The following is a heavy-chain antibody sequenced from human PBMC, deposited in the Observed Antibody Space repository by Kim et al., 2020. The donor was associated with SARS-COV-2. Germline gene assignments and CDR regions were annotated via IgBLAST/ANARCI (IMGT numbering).Heavy chain of an antibody. D-gene: IGHD3-22*01. CDR2: IKSKTDGGTT. CDR1: GFTFSNAW. J-gene: IGHJ4*02. CDR3: TTEGGYYDSSGYYAGALDY. V-gene: IGHV3-15*01. Sequence: GGSLRLSCAASGFTFSNAWMSWVRQAPGKGLEWVGRIKSKTDGGTTDYAAPVKGRFTISRDDSKNTLYLQMNSLKTEDTAVYYCTTEGGYYDSSGYYAGALDYWGQGTLVTVSS.